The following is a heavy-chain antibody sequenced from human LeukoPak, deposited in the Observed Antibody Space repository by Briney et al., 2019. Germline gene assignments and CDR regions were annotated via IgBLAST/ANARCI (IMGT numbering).Heavy chain of an antibody. Sequence: GGSLRLSCSASGFTLSSYAMHWVRQAPGKGLEWVAVISYDGSNKYYADSVKGRFTISRDNSKNTLYLQMNSLRAEDTAVYYCAREVERFGEFDYWGQGTLVTVSS. J-gene: IGHJ4*02. CDR3: AREVERFGEFDY. V-gene: IGHV3-30*04. CDR1: GFTLSSYA. CDR2: ISYDGSNK. D-gene: IGHD3-10*01.